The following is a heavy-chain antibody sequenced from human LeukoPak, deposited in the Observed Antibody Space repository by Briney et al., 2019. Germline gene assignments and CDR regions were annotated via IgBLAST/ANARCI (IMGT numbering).Heavy chain of an antibody. CDR1: GFTFSSYW. J-gene: IGHJ4*02. CDR2: INSDGGST. D-gene: IGHD5-24*01. Sequence: GGSLRLPCTASGFTFSSYWMHWVRQAPGKGLVWVSRINSDGGSTGYADSVKGRFTISRDNAKNTLYLQMNSLRAEDTAVYYCARRIQGMAPYYFDYWGQGTLVTVSS. CDR3: ARRIQGMAPYYFDY. V-gene: IGHV3-74*01.